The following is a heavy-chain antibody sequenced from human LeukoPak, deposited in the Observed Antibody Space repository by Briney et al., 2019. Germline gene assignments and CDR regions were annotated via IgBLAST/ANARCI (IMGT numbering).Heavy chain of an antibody. V-gene: IGHV4-61*01. D-gene: IGHD6-19*01. Sequence: SETLSLTCTVSGGSVSSGSYYWIWIRQPPGKGLEWIGYIYYSGSTNYNPSLTSRVTISVDTSKNQVSLKLSSVTAADTAVYYCARIAVAGTVDYWGQGTLVTVSS. J-gene: IGHJ4*02. CDR1: GGSVSSGSYY. CDR3: ARIAVAGTVDY. CDR2: IYYSGST.